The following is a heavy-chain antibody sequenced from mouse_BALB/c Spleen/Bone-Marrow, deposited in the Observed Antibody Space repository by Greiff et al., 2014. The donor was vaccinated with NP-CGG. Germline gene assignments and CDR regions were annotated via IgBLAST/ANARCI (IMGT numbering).Heavy chain of an antibody. CDR3: ARGRIYYDYDVGDY. Sequence: EVMLVESGGGLVKPGGSLKLSCAASGFTFSDYYMYWVRQTPEKRLEWVATISDGGSYTYYPDSVKGRFTISRDNAKNNLYLQMSSLKSGDTAMYYCARGRIYYDYDVGDYWGQGTTLTVSS. CDR2: ISDGGSYT. D-gene: IGHD2-4*01. J-gene: IGHJ2*01. V-gene: IGHV5-4*02. CDR1: GFTFSDYY.